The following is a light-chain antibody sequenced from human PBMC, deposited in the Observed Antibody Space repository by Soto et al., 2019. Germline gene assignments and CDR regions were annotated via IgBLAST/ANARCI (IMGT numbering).Light chain of an antibody. Sequence: SYELTQPPSVSVAPGQTARITCGANNIGRKNVHWYQQRPGQSPVLVVYDDFEQPSGIPDRFSGANSGNTATLTISRVEAGDEADYYCHMWDSTSALFGGGTKLTVL. J-gene: IGLJ3*02. CDR1: NIGRKN. CDR2: DDF. V-gene: IGLV3-21*02. CDR3: HMWDSTSAL.